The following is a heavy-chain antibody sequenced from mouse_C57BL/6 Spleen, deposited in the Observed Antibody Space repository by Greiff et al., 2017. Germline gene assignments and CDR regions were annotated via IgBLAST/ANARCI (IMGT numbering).Heavy chain of an antibody. CDR3: AREDTAQTTSYVDY. D-gene: IGHD3-2*02. J-gene: IGHJ2*01. V-gene: IGHV1-80*01. Sequence: QVQLQQSGAELVKPGASVKISCKASGYAFSSYWMNWVKQRPGKGLEWIGQIYPGDGDTNYNGKCKGKATLTADKSSSTAYMQLSSLTSEDSAVYFCAREDTAQTTSYVDYWGQGTTLTVSS. CDR2: IYPGDGDT. CDR1: GYAFSSYW.